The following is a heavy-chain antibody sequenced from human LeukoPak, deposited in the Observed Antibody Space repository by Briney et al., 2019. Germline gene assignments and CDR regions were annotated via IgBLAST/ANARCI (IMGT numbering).Heavy chain of an antibody. V-gene: IGHV1-69*05. CDR2: IIPIFGTA. J-gene: IGHJ6*03. CDR1: GGTFSSYA. CDR3: ARVPEAGQQLGGYYMDV. D-gene: IGHD6-13*01. Sequence: GASVKVSCKASGGTFSSYAISWVRQAPRQGLEWMGGIIPIFGTANYAQKFQGRVTITTDESTSTAYMELSSLRSEDTAVYYCARVPEAGQQLGGYYMDVWGKGTTVTVSS.